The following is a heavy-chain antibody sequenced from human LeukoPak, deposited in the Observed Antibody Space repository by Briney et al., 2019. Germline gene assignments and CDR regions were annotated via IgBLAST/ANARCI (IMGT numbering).Heavy chain of an antibody. CDR1: GGSISSYY. Sequence: SETLSLTCTVSGGSISSYYWSWIRQPPGKGLEWIGYIYYSGSTNYNPSLKSRVTISVDTSKNQFSLKLSSVTAADTAVYYCARWEFRPGAFDYWGQGTLVTVSS. D-gene: IGHD1-26*01. J-gene: IGHJ4*02. CDR2: IYYSGST. CDR3: ARWEFRPGAFDY. V-gene: IGHV4-59*08.